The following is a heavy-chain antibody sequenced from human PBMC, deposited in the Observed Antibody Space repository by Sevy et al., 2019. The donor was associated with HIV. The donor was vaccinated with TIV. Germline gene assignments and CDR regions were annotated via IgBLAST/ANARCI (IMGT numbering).Heavy chain of an antibody. CDR1: GFTFSNYS. J-gene: IGHJ3*02. D-gene: IGHD5-12*01. CDR2: ISSSSSTI. CDR3: ARAPHRGVGI. Sequence: GGSLRLSCAASGFTFSNYSMNWVRQAPGKGLEWVSYISSSSSTIYYADSVKGRFTISKDNAKNSLYLQMNSVRDEDTAVYYCARAPHRGVGIWGQGTMVTVSS. V-gene: IGHV3-48*02.